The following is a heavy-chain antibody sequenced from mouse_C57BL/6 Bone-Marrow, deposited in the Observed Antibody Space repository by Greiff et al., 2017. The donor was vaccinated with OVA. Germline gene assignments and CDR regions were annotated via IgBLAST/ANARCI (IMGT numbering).Heavy chain of an antibody. J-gene: IGHJ4*01. CDR3: AREGAYDYYAMDY. D-gene: IGHD3-3*01. CDR1: GYTFTSYW. Sequence: QVQLKQPGAELVKPGASVKLSCNASGYTFTSYWMHWVKQRPGQGLEWIGMIHPNSGSTNYNEKFKSKATLTVDKSSSTAYMQLSSLTSEDSAVYYCAREGAYDYYAMDYWGQGTSVTVSS. CDR2: IHPNSGST. V-gene: IGHV1-64*01.